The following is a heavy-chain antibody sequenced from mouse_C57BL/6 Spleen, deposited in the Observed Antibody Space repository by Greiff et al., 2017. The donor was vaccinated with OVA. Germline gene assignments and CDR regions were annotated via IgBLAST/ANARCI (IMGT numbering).Heavy chain of an antibody. J-gene: IGHJ2*01. CDR2: IYPGDGDT. CDR3: ASPFYYDYDY. CDR1: GYAFSSSW. D-gene: IGHD2-4*01. Sequence: QVQLQQSGPELVKPGASVKISCKASGYAFSSSWMNWVKQRPGKGLEWIGRIYPGDGDTNYNGKLKGKATLTADKSSSTAYMQLSSLTSEDSAVYFCASPFYYDYDYWGQGTTLTVSS. V-gene: IGHV1-82*01.